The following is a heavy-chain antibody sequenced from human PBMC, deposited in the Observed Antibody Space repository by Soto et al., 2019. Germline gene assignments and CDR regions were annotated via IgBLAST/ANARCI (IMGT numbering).Heavy chain of an antibody. Sequence: PSETLSLTCTVSGGSVSSAGYYWSWIRQPPGKGLEWIGCIFYSGSANYNPSLKSRVTISVDTSKNQFSLKLSSVTAADTAVYYCARDQRYYDSSGYRDYFDYWGQGTLVTVSS. V-gene: IGHV4-61*08. CDR2: IFYSGSA. D-gene: IGHD3-22*01. CDR1: GGSVSSAGYY. J-gene: IGHJ4*02. CDR3: ARDQRYYDSSGYRDYFDY.